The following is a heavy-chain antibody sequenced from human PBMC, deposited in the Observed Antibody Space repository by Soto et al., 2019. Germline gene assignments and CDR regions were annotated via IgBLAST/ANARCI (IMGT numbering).Heavy chain of an antibody. J-gene: IGHJ6*02. Sequence: LSLTCAVSGGSISSGGYSWSWIRQPPGKGLEWIGYIYHSGSTYYNPSLKSRVTISVDRSKNQFSLKLSSVTAADTAVYYCARVKWGMDVWGQGTTVTVSS. D-gene: IGHD2-8*01. CDR1: GGSISSGGYS. CDR3: ARVKWGMDV. CDR2: IYHSGST. V-gene: IGHV4-30-2*01.